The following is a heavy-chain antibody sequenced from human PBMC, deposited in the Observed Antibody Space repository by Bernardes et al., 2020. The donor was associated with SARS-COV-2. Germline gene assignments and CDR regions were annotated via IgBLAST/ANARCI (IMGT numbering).Heavy chain of an antibody. CDR3: ARAPQNCYESYDY. CDR2: INSDGSTI. Sequence: GGSLRLSCAASGFTFSTYWMHWVRQAPGQGLVWVSRINSDGSTISYADSVKGRFTISRDYVKNTLYLQMNNLRAEDTAVYFCARAPQNCYESYDYWGQGTLVTVSS. CDR1: GFTFSTYW. V-gene: IGHV3-74*01. J-gene: IGHJ4*02. D-gene: IGHD3-22*01.